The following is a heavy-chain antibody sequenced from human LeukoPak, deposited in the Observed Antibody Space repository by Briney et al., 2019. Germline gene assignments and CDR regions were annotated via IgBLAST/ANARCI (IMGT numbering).Heavy chain of an antibody. CDR2: IYSGGTT. CDR3: AKQVLRSYYYYMDV. D-gene: IGHD3-16*01. CDR1: GFTVSSNY. Sequence: GGSLRLSCVASGFTVSSNYMNWVRQAPGKGLEWVSVIYSGGTTHYADSVKGRFTISRDNSENTLYLQMNSLRAEDTAVYYCAKQVLRSYYYYMDVWGKGTTVTVSS. J-gene: IGHJ6*03. V-gene: IGHV3-66*02.